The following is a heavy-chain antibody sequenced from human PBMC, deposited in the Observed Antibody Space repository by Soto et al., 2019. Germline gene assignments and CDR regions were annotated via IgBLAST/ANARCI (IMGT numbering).Heavy chain of an antibody. CDR1: GGSISSYY. CDR3: ARGSTGYSSSWYRY. J-gene: IGHJ4*02. V-gene: IGHV4-59*08. CDR2: IYNSGST. Sequence: QVQLQESGPGLVKPSETLSLTCTVSGGSISSYYWSWIRQPPGKGLEWIGYIYNSGSTNYNPSLKSRVTISVDTSKNQFSLQLSSVTAADTAVYYCARGSTGYSSSWYRYWGQGTLVTVSS. D-gene: IGHD6-13*01.